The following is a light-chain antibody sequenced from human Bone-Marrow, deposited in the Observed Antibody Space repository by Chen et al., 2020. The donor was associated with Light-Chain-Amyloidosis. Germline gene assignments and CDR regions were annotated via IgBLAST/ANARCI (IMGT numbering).Light chain of an antibody. CDR2: IDT. Sequence: SYELTQPPSVSVSPGQTARITCSGDDLPTKYAYWYQQKPGQAPVLVIHIDTDRPSGFSERFSGSSSGTTATLTISGGEAEDEADYHCQSADGRGAWEVICGGGTKLTVL. CDR3: QSADGRGAWEVI. CDR1: DLPTKY. J-gene: IGLJ2*01. V-gene: IGLV3-25*03.